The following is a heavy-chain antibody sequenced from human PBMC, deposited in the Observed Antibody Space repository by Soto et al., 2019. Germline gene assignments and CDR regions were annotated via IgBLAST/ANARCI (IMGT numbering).Heavy chain of an antibody. CDR3: ARGIGYNYGYFDY. D-gene: IGHD5-18*01. CDR2: INHSGST. J-gene: IGHJ4*02. CDR1: GGSFSGYY. Sequence: PSETLSLTCAVYGGSFSGYYWSWIRQPPGKGLEWIGEINHSGSTNYNPSLKSRVTISVDTSNNQFSLKLSSVTAADTAVYYCARGIGYNYGYFDYWGQGTLVTVSP. V-gene: IGHV4-34*01.